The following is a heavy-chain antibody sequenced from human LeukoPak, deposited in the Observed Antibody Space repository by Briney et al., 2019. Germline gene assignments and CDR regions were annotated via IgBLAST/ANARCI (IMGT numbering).Heavy chain of an antibody. CDR1: GYTFIGYM. CDR3: ARDDILTGYPYNWFDP. CDR2: ISAYNGNT. Sequence: GASVKVSCKASGYTFIGYMITWVRQAPGHGLEWMGWISAYNGNTNYAQKLQGRVTMTTDTSTSTAYMELRSLRSDDTAVYYCARDDILTGYPYNWFDPWGQGTLVTVSS. V-gene: IGHV1-18*01. D-gene: IGHD3-9*01. J-gene: IGHJ5*02.